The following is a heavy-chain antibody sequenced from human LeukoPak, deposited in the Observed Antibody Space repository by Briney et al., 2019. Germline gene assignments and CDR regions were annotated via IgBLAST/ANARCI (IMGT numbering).Heavy chain of an antibody. CDR2: TGPV. CDR1: GFTFSDYA. D-gene: IGHD2-8*01. Sequence: GGSLRLSCVASGFTFSDYAMAWVRQAPGKGLEWVSSTGPVHYADSVKGRFTISRDDSKNTLFLQMNSLRAEDTAIYYCAKDSFSYNGIFDALDVWGQGTMVTVSS. V-gene: IGHV3-23*01. J-gene: IGHJ3*01. CDR3: AKDSFSYNGIFDALDV.